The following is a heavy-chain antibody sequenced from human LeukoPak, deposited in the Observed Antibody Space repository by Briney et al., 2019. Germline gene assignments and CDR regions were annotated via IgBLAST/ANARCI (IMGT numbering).Heavy chain of an antibody. V-gene: IGHV4-59*01. D-gene: IGHD4-17*01. CDR2: IYYSGST. CDR3: ARVFTVTTEDRAEYFQH. J-gene: IGHJ1*01. CDR1: GGSISSYY. Sequence: SETLSLTYTVSGGSISSYYWSWIRQPPGKGLEWIGYIYYSGSTNYNPSLKSRVTISVDTSKNQFSLKLSSVTAADTAVYYCARVFTVTTEDRAEYFQHWGQGTLVTVSS.